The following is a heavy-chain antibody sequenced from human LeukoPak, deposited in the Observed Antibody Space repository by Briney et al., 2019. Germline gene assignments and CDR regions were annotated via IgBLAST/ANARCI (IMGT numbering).Heavy chain of an antibody. D-gene: IGHD6-19*01. CDR1: GGSFSSYF. CDR3: AKLTGYSSGWYSYYYYYYMDV. CDR2: IYPSGNT. J-gene: IGHJ6*03. Sequence: SETLSLTCSVSGGSFSSYFWSWVRQPAGKGLEWIGRIYPSGNTNYNPSLKSRVTLSVDTSKTQFSLRLSSVTAADTAVYYCAKLTGYSSGWYSYYYYYYMDVWGKGTTVTVSS. V-gene: IGHV4-4*07.